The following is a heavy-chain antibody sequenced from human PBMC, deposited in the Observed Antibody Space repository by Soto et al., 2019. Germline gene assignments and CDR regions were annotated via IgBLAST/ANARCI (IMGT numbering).Heavy chain of an antibody. CDR1: GFTFSSYG. Sequence: QVQLVESGGGVVQPGRSLRLSCAASGFTFSSYGMHWVRQAPGKGLEWVAVISYDGSNKYYADSVKGRFTISRDNSKNTLYLQMNSPRAEDTAVYYCAKESGEVYAIRWYFDLWGRGTLVTVSS. CDR2: ISYDGSNK. CDR3: AKESGEVYAIRWYFDL. D-gene: IGHD2-8*01. J-gene: IGHJ2*01. V-gene: IGHV3-30*18.